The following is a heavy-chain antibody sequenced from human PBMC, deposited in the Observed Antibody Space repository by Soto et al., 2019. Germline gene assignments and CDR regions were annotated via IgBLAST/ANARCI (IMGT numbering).Heavy chain of an antibody. CDR2: IIPILDTA. D-gene: IGHD1-7*01. CDR1: GGTFTSYT. V-gene: IGHV1-69*08. CDR3: ARPTSTGTTSGYYFDY. Sequence: QVQLVQSGAEVKKPGSSVKVSCKASGGTFTSYTINWVRQAPGQGLEWMGRIIPILDTANYAQKFQGRVTVTADKSTSTAYMELSSLSSDDTAVYYCARPTSTGTTSGYYFDYWGQGTLVTVSS. J-gene: IGHJ4*02.